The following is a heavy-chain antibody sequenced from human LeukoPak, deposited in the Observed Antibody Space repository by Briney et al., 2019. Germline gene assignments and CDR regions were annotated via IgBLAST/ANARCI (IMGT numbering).Heavy chain of an antibody. D-gene: IGHD1-26*01. V-gene: IGHV4-39*07. CDR3: ARGGGVGAWYYLDY. Sequence: SETLSLTCTVSGGSISSGDYYWSWIRQPPGKGLEWIGEINHSGSTNYNPSLKSRVTISVDTSKNQFSLKLSSVTAADTAVYYCARGGGVGAWYYLDYWGQGTLVTVSS. CDR2: INHSGST. J-gene: IGHJ4*02. CDR1: GGSISSGDYY.